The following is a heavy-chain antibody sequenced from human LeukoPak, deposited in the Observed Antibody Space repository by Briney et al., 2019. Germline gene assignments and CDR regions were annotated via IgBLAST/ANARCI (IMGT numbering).Heavy chain of an antibody. CDR3: TKNQILDDTGSWYTY. CDR2: ISDGGGRT. V-gene: IGHV3-23*01. J-gene: IGHJ4*02. D-gene: IGHD6-13*01. Sequence: GSLRLSCGASGFTFRTYAMSWVRQAPGEGLEWVSGISDGGGRTFYAESVKGRFTVSRDNSRNTLYLRMNSLRAEDTAIYYCTKNQILDDTGSWYTYWGQGTLVTVSS. CDR1: GFTFRTYA.